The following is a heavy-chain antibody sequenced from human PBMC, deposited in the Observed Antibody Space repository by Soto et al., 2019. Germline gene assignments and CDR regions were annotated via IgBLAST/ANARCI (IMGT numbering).Heavy chain of an antibody. V-gene: IGHV4-59*01. CDR3: ALRSMAVVPEY. Sequence: QVQLQASGPGLVKPSETLSLPCAVSCVSSSSYYCMWIRQPPGKELESIGYLYYGRSANYNPSLKSRVTLSVDTSTNQCHLPLSSMTAADTAVYYCALRSMAVVPEYWGQGTLVTVSS. CDR1: CVSSSSYY. CDR2: LYYGRSA. D-gene: IGHD3-22*01. J-gene: IGHJ4*02.